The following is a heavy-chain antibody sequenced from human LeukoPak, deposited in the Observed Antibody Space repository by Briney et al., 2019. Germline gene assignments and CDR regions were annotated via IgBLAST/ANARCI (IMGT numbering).Heavy chain of an antibody. CDR1: GFTFSSYS. Sequence: NTGGSLRLSCAASGFTFSSYSMNWVRQAPGKGLEWVSSISSSSSYIYHADSVKGRFTISRDNSKNTLYLQMNSLRAEDTAVYYCARDGKRYFDWFDYWGQGTLVTVSS. CDR2: ISSSSSYI. CDR3: ARDGKRYFDWFDY. D-gene: IGHD3-9*01. V-gene: IGHV3-21*01. J-gene: IGHJ4*02.